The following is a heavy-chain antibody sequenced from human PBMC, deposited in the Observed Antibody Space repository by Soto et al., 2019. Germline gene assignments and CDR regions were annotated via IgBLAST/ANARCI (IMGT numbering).Heavy chain of an antibody. Sequence: GSLALSCAASGFSFWCYWVSGVRPTPGKGLECVANIKQEGSEKYYVDSVKGRFTISRDNAKNSLYLQMNSLRAEDTTVYYCARNFGELSLYWGQGPLVNVSA. CDR1: GFSFWCYW. J-gene: IGHJ4*02. CDR3: ARNFGELSLY. D-gene: IGHD3-10*01. CDR2: IKQEGSEK. V-gene: IGHV3-7*01.